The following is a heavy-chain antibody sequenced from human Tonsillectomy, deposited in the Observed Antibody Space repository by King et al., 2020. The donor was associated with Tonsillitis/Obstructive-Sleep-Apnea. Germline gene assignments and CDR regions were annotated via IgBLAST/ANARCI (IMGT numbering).Heavy chain of an antibody. CDR3: ARADPPTVGYYYFYGMDV. V-gene: IGHV4-59*01. Sequence: QLQESGPGLVKPSETLSLTCTVSGGSISRYYWSWIRQPPGKELEWIGYLYHRGSTNYSPSLKSRVTISVDTSKNQLSLKLSSVTAADTAVYYCARADPPTVGYYYFYGMDVWGQGTTVTVSS. J-gene: IGHJ6*02. D-gene: IGHD4-23*01. CDR1: GGSISRYY. CDR2: LYHRGST.